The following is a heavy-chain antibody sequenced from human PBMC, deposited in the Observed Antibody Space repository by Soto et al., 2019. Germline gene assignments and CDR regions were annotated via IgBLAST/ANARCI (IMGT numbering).Heavy chain of an antibody. CDR1: AYTFTYHN. D-gene: IGHD3-3*01. Sequence: VKFSCKASAYTFTYHNIHWVQQAPGQGLEWMGWINARNGNTKYSQKFQGRVTMTRDTSASTAYMELSSLRSEDTAVYYCASGTIFGVSDVWGQGTTVTVSS. J-gene: IGHJ6*02. CDR2: INARNGNT. CDR3: ASGTIFGVSDV. V-gene: IGHV1-3*01.